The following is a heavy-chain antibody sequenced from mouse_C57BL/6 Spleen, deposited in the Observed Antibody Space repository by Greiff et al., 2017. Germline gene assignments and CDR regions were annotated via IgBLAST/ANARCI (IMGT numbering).Heavy chain of an antibody. CDR3: TTNYYGSSYSAMDY. CDR1: GFNIKDDY. Sequence: VQLQQSGAELVRPGASVKLSCTASGFNIKDDYMHWVKQRPEQGLEWIGWIDPENGDTEYASKFQGKATITADTSSNTAYLQLSSLTSADTAVYYCTTNYYGSSYSAMDYWGQGTSVTVSS. V-gene: IGHV14-4*01. J-gene: IGHJ4*01. CDR2: IDPENGDT. D-gene: IGHD1-1*01.